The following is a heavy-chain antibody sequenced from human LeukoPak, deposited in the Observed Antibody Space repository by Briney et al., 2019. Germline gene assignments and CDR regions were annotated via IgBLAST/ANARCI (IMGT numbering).Heavy chain of an antibody. CDR3: ARDFRYCSSTSCYGSWFDP. D-gene: IGHD2-2*01. V-gene: IGHV4-61*01. CDR1: GGSGSSGSYY. CDR2: IYYSGST. Sequence: SETLSLTCTVSGGSGSSGSYYGSWIRQPPGKGLEWIGYIYYSGSTNYNPSLKSRVTISVGTSKNQFSLKLSSVTAADTAVYYCARDFRYCSSTSCYGSWFDPWGQGTLVTVSS. J-gene: IGHJ5*02.